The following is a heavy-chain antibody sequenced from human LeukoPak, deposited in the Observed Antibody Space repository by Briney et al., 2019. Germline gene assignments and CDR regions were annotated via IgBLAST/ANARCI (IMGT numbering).Heavy chain of an antibody. CDR1: GFTLSSYA. J-gene: IGHJ4*02. CDR2: ISVSGNT. CDR3: AIRFDY. V-gene: IGHV3-23*01. Sequence: GGSLRLSCASSGFTLSSYAMSWVRQGPGKGLEWFSSISVSGNTYHADSVKGRFTISTDSSKNTLYLQINSLRAGDTAVYYCAIRFDYWGQGTLVTVSS.